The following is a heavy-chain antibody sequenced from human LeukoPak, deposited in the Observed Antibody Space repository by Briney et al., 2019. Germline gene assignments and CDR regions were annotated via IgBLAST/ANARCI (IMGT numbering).Heavy chain of an antibody. Sequence: GASVTVSCKASGYTFTGYHMHWLRQAPGQGLEWMGWINPNSGGTNYAQKFQGRVTMTRDTSISTAYMELSRLRSDDTDVYYCARTGPRHYYDSSGYYLAYWGQGTLVTVSS. V-gene: IGHV1-2*02. CDR2: INPNSGGT. D-gene: IGHD3-22*01. CDR3: ARTGPRHYYDSSGYYLAY. CDR1: GYTFTGYH. J-gene: IGHJ4*02.